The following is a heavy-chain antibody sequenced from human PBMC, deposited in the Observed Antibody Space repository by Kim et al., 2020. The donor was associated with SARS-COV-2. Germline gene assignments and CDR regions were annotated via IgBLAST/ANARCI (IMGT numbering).Heavy chain of an antibody. V-gene: IGHV1-46*01. CDR3: ARDLLFRVPAAIPGGMDV. J-gene: IGHJ6*02. D-gene: IGHD2-2*02. Sequence: QGRVTMTRDTSTSTVYMELSSLRSEDTAVYYCARDLLFRVPAAIPGGMDVWGQGTTVTVSS.